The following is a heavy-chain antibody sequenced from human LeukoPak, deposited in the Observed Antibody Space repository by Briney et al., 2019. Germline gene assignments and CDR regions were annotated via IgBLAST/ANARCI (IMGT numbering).Heavy chain of an antibody. CDR3: ARDLTHRRNYDNSGYQIVPAF. CDR1: GYSLTELS. V-gene: IGHV1-2*02. Sequence: APVKVSCKVSGYSLTELSMHWVRQAPGQGLEWMGWINPNSGGTNYAQKFQGRVTMTRDTSISTAYMELSRLRSDDTAVYYCARDLTHRRNYDNSGYQIVPAFWGQGTLVTVSS. CDR2: INPNSGGT. J-gene: IGHJ4*02. D-gene: IGHD3-22*01.